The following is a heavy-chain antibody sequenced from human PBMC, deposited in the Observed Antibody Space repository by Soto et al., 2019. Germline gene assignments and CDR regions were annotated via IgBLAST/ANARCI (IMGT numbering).Heavy chain of an antibody. CDR1: GGSISSGGYY. V-gene: IGHV4-31*03. CDR3: ARSVAAAGTEYFDY. Sequence: SETLSLTCTVSGGSISSGGYYWSWIRQHPGKGLEWIGYIYYSGSTYYNPSLKSRVTISVDTSKNQFSLKLSSVTAADTAVYYCARSVAAAGTEYFDYWGQGTLVTVSS. CDR2: IYYSGST. D-gene: IGHD6-13*01. J-gene: IGHJ4*02.